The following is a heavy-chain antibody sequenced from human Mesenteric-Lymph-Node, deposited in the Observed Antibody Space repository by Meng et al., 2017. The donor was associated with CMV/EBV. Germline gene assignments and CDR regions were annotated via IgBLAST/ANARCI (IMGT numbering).Heavy chain of an antibody. CDR1: GFTFSSYS. CDR2: IDTTTSYV. J-gene: IGHJ3*01. D-gene: IGHD3-22*01. CDR3: ARDAAQSSGYYFPDAFDV. V-gene: IGHV3-21*06. Sequence: GESLKISCAASGFTFSSYSMNWVRQAPGKGLEWVSSIDTTTSYVYYSDSVKGRFTISRDNAKNSVYLEMNSLRPEDTAIYYCARDAAQSSGYYFPDAFDVWGQGTEVTVSS.